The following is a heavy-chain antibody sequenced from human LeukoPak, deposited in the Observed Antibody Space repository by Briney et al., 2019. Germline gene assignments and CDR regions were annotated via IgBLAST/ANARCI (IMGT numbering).Heavy chain of an antibody. V-gene: IGHV4-39*01. CDR2: IYYSGST. CDR1: GGSISSSSYY. Sequence: KASETLSLTCTVSGGSISSSSYYWGWIRQPPGKGLEWIGSIYYSGSTYYNPSLKSRVTISVDTSKNQFSLKLSSVTAADTAVYYCTRESQAHGMDVWGQGTTVTVSS. J-gene: IGHJ6*02. CDR3: TRESQAHGMDV.